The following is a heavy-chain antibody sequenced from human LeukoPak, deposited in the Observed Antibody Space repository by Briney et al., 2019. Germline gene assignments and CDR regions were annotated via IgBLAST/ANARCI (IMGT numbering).Heavy chain of an antibody. CDR3: AKYASPKWELLGPY. CDR1: GFTFSSYG. CDR2: IRYDGSNK. D-gene: IGHD1-26*01. J-gene: IGHJ4*02. V-gene: IGHV3-30*02. Sequence: PGGSLRLSCAASGFTFSSYGMHWVRQAPGKGLEWVAFIRYDGSNKYYADSVKGRFTISRDNSKNTLYLQMNSLRAEDTAVYYCAKYASPKWELLGPYWGQGTLVTVSS.